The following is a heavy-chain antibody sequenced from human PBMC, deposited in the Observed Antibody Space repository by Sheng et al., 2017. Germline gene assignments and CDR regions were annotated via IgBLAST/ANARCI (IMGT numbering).Heavy chain of an antibody. J-gene: IGHJ3*01. CDR1: GYSYASYT. CDR2: IHPGNGRT. CDR3: ASESTSNAFGL. V-gene: IGHV1-3*01. Sequence: QGQLVQSGAEVRKPGASVKVSCTASGYSYASYTLHWVRQAPGQSLEWMGWIHPGNGRTKYSQDFQGRVTISGDTSAGTLYMDLSSLRSDDTAIYYCASESTSNAFGLWGQGTMVTVSS.